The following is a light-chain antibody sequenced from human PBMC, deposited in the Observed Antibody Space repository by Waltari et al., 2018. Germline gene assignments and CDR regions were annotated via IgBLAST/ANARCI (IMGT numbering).Light chain of an antibody. CDR3: QQYNDYPYT. Sequence: DIQMTQSPSTLSASVGDRVTIPCRTSQSISNWLAWSQQKAAKAPKLLIYKASSLKSGVPSTFSGSGSGTEFTLTISSLQPEDFATYYCQQYNDYPYTFGQGTKLEI. J-gene: IGKJ2*01. CDR1: QSISNW. V-gene: IGKV1-5*03. CDR2: KAS.